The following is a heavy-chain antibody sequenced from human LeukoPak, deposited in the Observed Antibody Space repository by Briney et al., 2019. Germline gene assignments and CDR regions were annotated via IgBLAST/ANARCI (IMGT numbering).Heavy chain of an antibody. CDR2: ISGSGDST. CDR1: GFTFNNYA. Sequence: GGSLRLSCAASGFTFNNYAMNWVRQAPGKGLEWVSVISGSGDSTYYADSVKGRFTISRDNSKNTLYLQMNSLRAEDTAVYYCARARGFSDAFDIWGQGTMVTVSS. CDR3: ARARGFSDAFDI. J-gene: IGHJ3*02. V-gene: IGHV3-23*01. D-gene: IGHD5-12*01.